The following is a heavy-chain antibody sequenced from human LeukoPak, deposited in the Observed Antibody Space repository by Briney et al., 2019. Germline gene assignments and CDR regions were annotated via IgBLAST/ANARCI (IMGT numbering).Heavy chain of an antibody. CDR3: ARPPAGYYYGSGYYYYMDV. Sequence: GRSLRLSCAASGFTFSSYAMHWVRQAPGKGLEWVAVISYDGSNKYYADPVKGRFTISRDNSKNTLYLQMNSLRAEDTAVYYCARPPAGYYYGSGYYYYMDVWGKGTTVTVSS. J-gene: IGHJ6*03. D-gene: IGHD3-10*01. CDR2: ISYDGSNK. CDR1: GFTFSSYA. V-gene: IGHV3-30*04.